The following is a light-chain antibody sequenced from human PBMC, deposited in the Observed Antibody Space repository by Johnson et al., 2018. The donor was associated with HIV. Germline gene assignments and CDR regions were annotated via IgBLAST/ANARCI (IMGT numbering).Light chain of an antibody. V-gene: IGLV1-51*01. J-gene: IGLJ1*01. Sequence: QAVLTQPPSVSAAPGQKVTISCSGSSSNIGNNYVSWYQQVPGAAPKLLIYDNNKRPSGIPDRFSGSKSGTSATLGITGLQTGDEADYYCGTWDNSVSPGGVFGTGTKVIVL. CDR2: DNN. CDR3: GTWDNSVSPGGV. CDR1: SSNIGNNY.